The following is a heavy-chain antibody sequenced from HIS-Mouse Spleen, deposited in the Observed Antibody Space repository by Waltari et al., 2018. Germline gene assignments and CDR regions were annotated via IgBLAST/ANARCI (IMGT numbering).Heavy chain of an antibody. CDR1: GYTFPSYG. D-gene: IGHD3-3*01. J-gene: IGHJ5*02. Sequence: QVQLVQSGAEVKKPGASVKVSCKASGYTFPSYGISRVRQAPGQGLEWMGWISAYNGNTNYAQKLQGRVTMTTDTSTSTAYMELRSLRSDDTAVYYCARSESRFLEWLDWFDPWGQGTLVTVSS. CDR3: ARSESRFLEWLDWFDP. CDR2: ISAYNGNT. V-gene: IGHV1-18*01.